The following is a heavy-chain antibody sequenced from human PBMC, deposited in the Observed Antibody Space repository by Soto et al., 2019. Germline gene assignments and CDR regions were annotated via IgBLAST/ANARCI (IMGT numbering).Heavy chain of an antibody. CDR1: GGSISSGGYY. CDR2: IYYSGST. V-gene: IGHV4-31*03. D-gene: IGHD4-17*01. Sequence: SETLSLTCTISGGSISSGGYYWSWIRQHPGKGLEWIGYIYYSGSTYHNPSLKSRVTISVDTSKNQFSLKLSSVTAADTAVYYCASEAPRSYGDFKPYFDYWGQGTLVTVSS. J-gene: IGHJ4*02. CDR3: ASEAPRSYGDFKPYFDY.